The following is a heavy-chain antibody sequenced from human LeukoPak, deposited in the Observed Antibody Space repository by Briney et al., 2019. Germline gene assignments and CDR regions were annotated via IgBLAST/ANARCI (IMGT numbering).Heavy chain of an antibody. CDR1: GGTFSSYA. CDR3: AREVGGAYYYDSSGYYYFDY. Sequence: SVKVSCKASGGTFSSYAISWVRQAPGQGLEWMGRIIPIFGTANYTQKFQGRVTITTDESTSTAYMELSSLRSEDTAVYYCAREVGGAYYYDSSGYYYFDYWGQGTLVTVSS. J-gene: IGHJ4*02. D-gene: IGHD3-22*01. CDR2: IIPIFGTA. V-gene: IGHV1-69*05.